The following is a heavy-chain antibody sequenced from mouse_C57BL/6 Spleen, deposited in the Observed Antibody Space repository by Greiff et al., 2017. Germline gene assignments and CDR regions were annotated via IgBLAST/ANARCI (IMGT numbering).Heavy chain of an antibody. D-gene: IGHD1-1*01. J-gene: IGHJ3*01. Sequence: EVQLQQSGPELVKPGASVKIPCKASGYTFTDYNMDWVKQSHGKSLEWIGDINPNNGGTIYNQKFKGKATLTVDKSSSTAYMELRSLTSEDTAVYYCARDGDGSNFFAYWGQGTLVTVSA. CDR1: GYTFTDYN. V-gene: IGHV1-18*01. CDR3: ARDGDGSNFFAY. CDR2: INPNNGGT.